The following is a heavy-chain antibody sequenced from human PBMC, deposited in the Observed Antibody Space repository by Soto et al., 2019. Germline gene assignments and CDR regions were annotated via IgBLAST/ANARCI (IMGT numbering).Heavy chain of an antibody. Sequence: SETLSLTCAVSSGSISRSNWWSWVRQPPGKGLEWIGEIYHSGSTNYNPSLKSRVTISVDKSKNQFSLKLSSVNAADTALYYYARDAGYRLDSWGQGTLVTISS. CDR1: SGSISRSNW. V-gene: IGHV4-4*02. CDR2: IYHSGST. J-gene: IGHJ5*01. CDR3: ARDAGYRLDS. D-gene: IGHD4-4*01.